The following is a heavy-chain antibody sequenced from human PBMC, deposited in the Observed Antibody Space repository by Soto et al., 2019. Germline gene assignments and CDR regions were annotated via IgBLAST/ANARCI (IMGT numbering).Heavy chain of an antibody. CDR1: GGTFTNYN. CDR3: ARGPRGWQPLEFFDY. CDR2: VTPTYGSS. J-gene: IGHJ4*02. V-gene: IGHV1-69*06. D-gene: IGHD6-13*01. Sequence: QVQLVQSGAEVKKPGSSVKVSCKTSGGTFTNYNFHWVRQAPGQGLEWLGGVTPTYGSSNYAQRFQGRVNITADKSTRTAYMELSSLRSDDTAVYYCARGPRGWQPLEFFDYWGQGTLVIVSS.